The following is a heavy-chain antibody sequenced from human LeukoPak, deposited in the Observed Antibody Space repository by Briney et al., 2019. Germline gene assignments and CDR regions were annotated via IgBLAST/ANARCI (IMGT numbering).Heavy chain of an antibody. D-gene: IGHD3-3*01. CDR2: ISVYNGDT. CDR1: GYTFTSFD. J-gene: IGHJ4*02. Sequence: ASVKVSCKASGYTFTSFDISWVRQAPGQGLEWMGWISVYNGDTNYAQKLQDRVTMTTDTSTSTAYMELRSLRSDDTAVYYCARDPRAYYDFWSGYREFDYWGQGTLVTVSS. V-gene: IGHV1-18*01. CDR3: ARDPRAYYDFWSGYREFDY.